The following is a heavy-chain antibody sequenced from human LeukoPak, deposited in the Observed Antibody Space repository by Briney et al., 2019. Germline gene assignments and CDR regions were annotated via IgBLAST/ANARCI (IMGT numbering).Heavy chain of an antibody. J-gene: IGHJ4*02. V-gene: IGHV4-59*01. D-gene: IGHD4-23*01. Sequence: SETLSLTCTVSGGSISSYYRSWIRQPPGKGLEWIGYIYYSGSTNYNPSLKSRVTISVDTSKNQFSLKLSSVTAADTAVYYCASSQGPYYGGEFDYWGQGTLVTVSS. CDR2: IYYSGST. CDR3: ASSQGPYYGGEFDY. CDR1: GGSISSYY.